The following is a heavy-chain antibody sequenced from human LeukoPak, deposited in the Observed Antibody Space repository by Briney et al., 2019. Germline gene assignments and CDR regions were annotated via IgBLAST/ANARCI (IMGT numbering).Heavy chain of an antibody. CDR2: ISSSGSTI. Sequence: NPGGSLRLSCAASGFTFSDYYMSWIRQAPGKGLEWVSYISSSGSTIYYADSVKGRFTIPRDNAKNSLYLQMNSLRAEDTAVYYCARVQYCSGGSCYRFDYWGQGTLVTVSS. CDR3: ARVQYCSGGSCYRFDY. D-gene: IGHD2-15*01. V-gene: IGHV3-11*04. CDR1: GFTFSDYY. J-gene: IGHJ4*02.